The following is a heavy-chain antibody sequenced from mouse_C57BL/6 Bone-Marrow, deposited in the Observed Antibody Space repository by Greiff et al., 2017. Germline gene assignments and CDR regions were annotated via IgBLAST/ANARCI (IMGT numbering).Heavy chain of an antibody. V-gene: IGHV1-64*01. CDR3: ARSGFYGNYWYFDV. CDR2: IHPNSGST. J-gene: IGHJ1*03. CDR1: GYTFTSYW. Sequence: QVQLQQPGAELVKPGASVKLSCKASGYTFTSYWLHWVKQRPGQGLEWIGMIHPNSGSTNYNEKFKSKDTLTVDKSSSTAYMQLSSLTSEDSAVYYCARSGFYGNYWYFDVWGTGTTVTVSS. D-gene: IGHD2-1*01.